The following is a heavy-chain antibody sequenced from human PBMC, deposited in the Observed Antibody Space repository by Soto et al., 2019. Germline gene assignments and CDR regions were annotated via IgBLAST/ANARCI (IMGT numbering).Heavy chain of an antibody. Sequence: PSETLSLTCTVSGGSISSSNYYWGWIRQPPGKGLEWIGNIYYSGSTYYNPSLKSRVTISVDTSKNQFSLKLSSVTAADTAVYYCARRSSGSYSDYWGQGTLVTVSS. J-gene: IGHJ4*02. V-gene: IGHV4-39*01. CDR2: IYYSGST. CDR3: ARRSSGSYSDY. D-gene: IGHD3-10*01. CDR1: GGSISSSNYY.